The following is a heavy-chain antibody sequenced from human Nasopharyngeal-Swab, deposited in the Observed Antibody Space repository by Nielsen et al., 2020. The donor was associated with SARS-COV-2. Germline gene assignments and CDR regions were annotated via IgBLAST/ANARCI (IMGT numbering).Heavy chain of an antibody. V-gene: IGHV4-59*01. CDR1: GGSISSYY. J-gene: IGHJ6*02. D-gene: IGHD6-13*01. CDR2: IFYSGST. Sequence: SETLSLTCTVSGGSISSYYWSWIRQPPGKGLEWIGYIFYSGSTNYNPSLKNRVTISVDTSKNQFSLKLSSVTTADTAVYYCARDAYSSRGLYYYGLDVWGQGTTVTVSS. CDR3: ARDAYSSRGLYYYGLDV.